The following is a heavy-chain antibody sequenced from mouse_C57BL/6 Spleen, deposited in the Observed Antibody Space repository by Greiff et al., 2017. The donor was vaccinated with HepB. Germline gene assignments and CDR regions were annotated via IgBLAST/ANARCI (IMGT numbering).Heavy chain of an antibody. Sequence: VKLMESGAELVRPGASVKLSCTASGFNIKDDYMHWVKQRPEQGLEWIGWIDPENGDTEYASKFQGKATITADTSSNTAYLQLSSLTSEDTAVYYCTYYYGSSSYWGQGTLVTVSA. CDR2: IDPENGDT. J-gene: IGHJ3*01. CDR1: GFNIKDDY. V-gene: IGHV14-4*01. CDR3: TYYYGSSSY. D-gene: IGHD1-1*01.